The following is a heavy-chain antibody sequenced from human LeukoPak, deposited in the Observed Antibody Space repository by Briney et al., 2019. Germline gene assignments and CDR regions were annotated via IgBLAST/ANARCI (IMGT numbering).Heavy chain of an antibody. V-gene: IGHV2-5*02. J-gene: IGHJ4*02. CDR1: GFSLSTSGVG. CDR3: AHRPGRGIPAAH. D-gene: IGHD2-21*01. CDR2: IYWDDSR. Sequence: SGPTLVKPTQTLTLTCTFSGFSLSTSGVGVGWIRQPPGKALEWLALIYWDDSRAYSPSLKSRVTITKDTSKNQVVLTMTNMDPVDTATYYCAHRPGRGIPAAHWGQGTLVTVSS.